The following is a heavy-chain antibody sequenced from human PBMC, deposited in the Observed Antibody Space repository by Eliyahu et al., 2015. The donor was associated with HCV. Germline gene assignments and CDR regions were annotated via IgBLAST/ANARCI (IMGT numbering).Heavy chain of an antibody. J-gene: IGHJ4*02. D-gene: IGHD3-22*01. CDR1: GASISSGFYY. CDR2: IYYSGTT. Sequence: QLRLQESGPGLVKPSETLSLTCTVSGASISSGFYYWGWIRQPPGKGLEWIGIIYYSGTTYYNPSLKSRITISVDTSKNQFSLELNSVTAADTAVYYCARLDNNGYYSLYWGQGALVNRLL. V-gene: IGHV4-39*01. CDR3: ARLDNNGYYSLY.